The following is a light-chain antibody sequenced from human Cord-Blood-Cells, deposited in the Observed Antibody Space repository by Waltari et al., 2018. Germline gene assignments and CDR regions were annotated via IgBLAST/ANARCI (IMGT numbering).Light chain of an antibody. CDR1: LSVSISY. J-gene: IGKJ1*01. CDR2: GAS. V-gene: IGKV3-20*01. Sequence: EIVFTQSPGTLSLSPGERATLSCRASLSVSISYLAWYQQKPGQAPRLLINGASSRATGIPDRFSCSGSGTDFTLTISRLEPEDFAVYYCQQYGSSPPWTFGQGTKVEIK. CDR3: QQYGSSPPWT.